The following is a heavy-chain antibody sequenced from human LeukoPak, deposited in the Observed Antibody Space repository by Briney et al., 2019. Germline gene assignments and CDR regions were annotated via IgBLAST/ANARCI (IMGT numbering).Heavy chain of an antibody. V-gene: IGHV3-48*03. CDR2: ISSSGSTI. CDR3: AREHDYGDLYFDY. D-gene: IGHD4-17*01. Sequence: GGSLRLSCAASGFTFSRYEMNWVRQAPGKGLEWVSYISSSGSTIYYADSVKGRFTISRDNSKNSLYLQMNSLNAEDTAVYYCAREHDYGDLYFDYWGQGTLVTVSS. J-gene: IGHJ4*02. CDR1: GFTFSRYE.